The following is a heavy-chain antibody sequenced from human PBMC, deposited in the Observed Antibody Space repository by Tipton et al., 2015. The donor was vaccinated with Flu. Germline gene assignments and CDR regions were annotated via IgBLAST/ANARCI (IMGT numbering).Heavy chain of an antibody. CDR3: ARGSGYANTYFDS. CDR1: DYSISSGYY. D-gene: IGHD5-12*01. J-gene: IGHJ4*02. Sequence: GLVKPSETLSLICAVSDYSISSGYYWGWIRQPPGKGLEWIGCISHSGRTYYNPSLRSRVTISVDTSKNQFSLKLNSVSAADTAVYYCARGSGYANTYFDSWGQATLVTVSS. V-gene: IGHV4-38-2*01. CDR2: ISHSGRT.